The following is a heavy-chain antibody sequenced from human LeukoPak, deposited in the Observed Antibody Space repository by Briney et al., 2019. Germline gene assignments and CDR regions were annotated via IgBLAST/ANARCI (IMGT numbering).Heavy chain of an antibody. Sequence: GGSLRLSCAASEFTFSSYSMNWVRQAPGKGLEWVSSISSSSSYIYYADSVKGRFTISRDNAKNSLYLQMNSLRAEDTAVYYCAKDRLGVGATGYHGMDVWGQGTTVTVSS. D-gene: IGHD1-26*01. V-gene: IGHV3-21*01. CDR3: AKDRLGVGATGYHGMDV. J-gene: IGHJ6*02. CDR2: ISSSSSYI. CDR1: EFTFSSYS.